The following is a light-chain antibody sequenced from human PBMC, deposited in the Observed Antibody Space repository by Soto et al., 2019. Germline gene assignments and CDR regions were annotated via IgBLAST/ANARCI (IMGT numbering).Light chain of an antibody. CDR2: KAS. V-gene: IGKV1-5*03. CDR3: QQYNSYSLLT. J-gene: IGKJ4*01. CDR1: QSISSW. Sequence: DIQMTQSPSTLSASVGDRVTITCRASQSISSWLAWYQQKPGKAPKLLIYKASGLESGVPSRFSGSGSGTEFTLTISSLQPDDFATYYCQQYNSYSLLTFGGGTKVEIK.